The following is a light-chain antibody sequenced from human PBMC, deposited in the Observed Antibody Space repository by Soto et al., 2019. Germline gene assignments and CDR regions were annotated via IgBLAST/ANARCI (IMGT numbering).Light chain of an antibody. CDR3: QQSNSTPVT. V-gene: IGKV1-39*01. CDR1: QSISSY. J-gene: IGKJ3*01. CDR2: ASS. Sequence: DIQMTQSPSSLSASVGDRVTITCRASQSISSYLNWYPQKPGKAPKLLIYASSSLQSGVPSRFSGSGSGTDFTLTISSLQPEDFATYYCQQSNSTPVTFGPRKKVAIQ.